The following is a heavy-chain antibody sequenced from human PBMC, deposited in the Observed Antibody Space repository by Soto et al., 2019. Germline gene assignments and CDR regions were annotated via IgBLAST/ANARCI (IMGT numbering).Heavy chain of an antibody. V-gene: IGHV1-69*06. D-gene: IGHD1-20*01. CDR3: AREPSQGDNWTDVGWFAP. Sequence: QVQLMQSGAEVKKPGSSVKVSCKASGGSFSTFAITWVRQAPGQGLEWLGGIIPVFAKATYAQKFQGRVIITADRSTTTAYMELTSMTSDDTAVYYCAREPSQGDNWTDVGWFAPWGQGTLVTVSS. CDR2: IIPVFAKA. CDR1: GGSFSTFA. J-gene: IGHJ5*02.